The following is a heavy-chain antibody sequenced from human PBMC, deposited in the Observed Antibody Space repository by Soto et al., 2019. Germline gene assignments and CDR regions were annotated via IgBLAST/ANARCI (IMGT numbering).Heavy chain of an antibody. Sequence: QVQLQQWGAGLLKPSETLSLTCAVYGGFVSSGSYYWSWIRQPPGKGLEWLGEMSHSGGTHFNTSLKSRVTRSVDTSKNQFSLKMSSVTAADTALYYCARVERGTATTVVDAFDIWGPGTMVTVSS. V-gene: IGHV4-34*01. CDR1: GGFVSSGSYY. J-gene: IGHJ3*02. D-gene: IGHD1-1*01. CDR2: MSHSGGT. CDR3: ARVERGTATTVVDAFDI.